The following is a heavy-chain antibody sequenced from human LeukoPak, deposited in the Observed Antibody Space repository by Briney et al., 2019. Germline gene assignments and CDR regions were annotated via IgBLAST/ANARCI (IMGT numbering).Heavy chain of an antibody. V-gene: IGHV1-18*01. CDR2: ISAYNGNT. CDR1: GYTFTSYG. J-gene: IGHJ4*02. D-gene: IGHD6-13*01. CDR3: ARGRRSWYYFDY. Sequence: ASVKVSCKASGYTFTSYGISWVRQAPGQGLEWMGWISAYNGNTNYAQKFQGRVTMTRDTSISTAYMELSRLTSDDTAVYYCARGRRSWYYFDYWGQGTLVTVSA.